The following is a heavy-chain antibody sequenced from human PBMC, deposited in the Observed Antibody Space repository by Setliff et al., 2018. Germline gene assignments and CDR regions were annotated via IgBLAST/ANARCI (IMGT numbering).Heavy chain of an antibody. CDR2: IYYSGST. CDR1: GGSISSSSYY. CDR3: ATSGFCSAGSCYSFDD. Sequence: PSETLSLTCTVSGGSISSSSYYWGWIRQPPGKGLEWIGSIYYSGSTYYNPSLKSRVTISVDTAKNRFSLNLTSVTAADTAVYYCATSGFCSAGSCYSFDDWGQGALVTVSS. V-gene: IGHV4-39*07. J-gene: IGHJ4*02. D-gene: IGHD6-19*01.